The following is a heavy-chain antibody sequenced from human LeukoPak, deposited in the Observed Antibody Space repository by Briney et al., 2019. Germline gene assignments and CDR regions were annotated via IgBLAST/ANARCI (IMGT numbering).Heavy chain of an antibody. V-gene: IGHV4-39*01. CDR2: IYYNGAT. Sequence: SETLSLTCTVSGGSIGSSDYYWGWVRQPPGTGLEWIGTIYYNGATQYNPSLKSRVAISVDTSKNQFSLKLSSVTATDAAMYYCARELRIPALADMGDYWGQGIPVTVSS. CDR1: GGSIGSSDYY. J-gene: IGHJ4*02. D-gene: IGHD6-19*01. CDR3: ARELRIPALADMGDY.